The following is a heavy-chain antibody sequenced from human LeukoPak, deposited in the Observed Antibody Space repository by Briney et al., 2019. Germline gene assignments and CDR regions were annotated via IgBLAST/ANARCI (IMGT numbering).Heavy chain of an antibody. CDR1: GFTFPSYG. V-gene: IGHV3-33*01. CDR2: IWYDGSNK. CDR3: ARGGSGYDLDF. Sequence: PGTSLRLSCAASGFTFPSYGLHWVRQAPGKGLEWVAVIWYDGSNKYYVDSVKGRFTISRDNSKNTLYLQMNSLRAEDTAVYYCARGGSGYDLDFWGQGTLVTVSS. J-gene: IGHJ4*02. D-gene: IGHD5-12*01.